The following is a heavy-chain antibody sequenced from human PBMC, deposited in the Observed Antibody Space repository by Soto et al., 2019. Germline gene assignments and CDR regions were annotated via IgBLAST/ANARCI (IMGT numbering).Heavy chain of an antibody. D-gene: IGHD6-6*01. CDR2: INHSGST. CDR1: GGSFSGYY. J-gene: IGHJ6*03. CDR3: ARALSGSSSYYYYYYYMDV. Sequence: PSETLSLTCAVYGGSFSGYYWSWIRQPPGKGLEWIGEINHSGSTNYNPSLKSRVTISVDTSKNQFSLKLSSVTAADTAVYYCARALSGSSSYYYYYYYMDVWGKGTTVTVSS. V-gene: IGHV4-34*01.